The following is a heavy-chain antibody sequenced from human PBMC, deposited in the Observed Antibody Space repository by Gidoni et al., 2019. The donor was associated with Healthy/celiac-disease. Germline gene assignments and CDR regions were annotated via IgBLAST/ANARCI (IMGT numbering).Heavy chain of an antibody. V-gene: IGHV3-33*01. Sequence: QVQLVESGGGVVQPGRSLRLSCAASGFTFSSYGMHWVRQAPGKGLEWVAVIWYDGSNKYYADSVKGRFTISRDNSKNTLYLQMNSLRAEDTAVYYCATQNLKVPAAYGMDVWGQGTTVTVSS. CDR1: GFTFSSYG. CDR2: IWYDGSNK. CDR3: ATQNLKVPAAYGMDV. D-gene: IGHD2-2*01. J-gene: IGHJ6*02.